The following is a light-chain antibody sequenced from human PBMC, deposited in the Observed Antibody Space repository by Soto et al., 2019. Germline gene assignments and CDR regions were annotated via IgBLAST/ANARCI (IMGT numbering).Light chain of an antibody. J-gene: IGLJ3*02. CDR2: DVS. CDR1: SSDIGGYDY. V-gene: IGLV2-8*01. Sequence: QSALTQPPSASGSPGQSVTISCTGTSSDIGGYDYVSWYQQHPGKAPKLIIYDVSKRPSGVPHRFSGSKSGNTDSLTVSGHQAEDDADYYRSSYAGSNNLVFAEETKQTVL. CDR3: SSYAGSNNLV.